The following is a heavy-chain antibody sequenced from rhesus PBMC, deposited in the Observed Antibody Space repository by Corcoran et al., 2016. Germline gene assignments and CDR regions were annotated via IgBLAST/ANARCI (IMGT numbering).Heavy chain of an antibody. CDR1: GVSITTNY. J-gene: IGHJ5-2*02. V-gene: IGHV4-147*01. CDR2: ISCTSGST. Sequence: QVQLQESGPGLVKPSETLSLTCAVSGVSITTNYWTRIRQSPGKGREWLVYISCTSGSTSSNPSLKKRVTIAKDTSENQFCLRRNSATAADTAVYYCSRDAVSLDVWGRGLLVTVSS. CDR3: SRDAVSLDV. D-gene: IGHD5-24*01.